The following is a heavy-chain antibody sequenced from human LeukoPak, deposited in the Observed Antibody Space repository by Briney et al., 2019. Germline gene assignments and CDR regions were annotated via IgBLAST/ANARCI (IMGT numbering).Heavy chain of an antibody. Sequence: SETLSLTCSVSGDSISNYYWSWIRQPPEKGLEWIGYIYYTGSTNYNPSLKSRVTISLDTSKNQFSLKLTSVTAADTAVYYCARYSYGGYHFDYWGRGTRVTVSS. CDR1: GDSISNYY. V-gene: IGHV4-59*08. J-gene: IGHJ4*02. D-gene: IGHD5-18*01. CDR3: ARYSYGGYHFDY. CDR2: IYYTGST.